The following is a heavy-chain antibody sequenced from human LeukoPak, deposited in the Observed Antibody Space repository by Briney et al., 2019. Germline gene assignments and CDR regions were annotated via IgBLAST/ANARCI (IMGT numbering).Heavy chain of an antibody. J-gene: IGHJ4*02. D-gene: IGHD4-17*01. CDR2: IYSGDSHT. CDR1: GYRFTYW. CDR3: ASARHGDYVWDY. Sequence: GESLKISCKGSGYRFTYWIGWVRQMPGKGLEWMGIIYSGDSHTKYSPSFQGRVTISADKSIGTAYLQWSSLEASDTAMYYRASARHGDYVWDYWGQGTLVTVSS. V-gene: IGHV5-51*01.